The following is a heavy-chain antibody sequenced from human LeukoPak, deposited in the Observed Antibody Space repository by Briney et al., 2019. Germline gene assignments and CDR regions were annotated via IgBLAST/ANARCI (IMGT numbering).Heavy chain of an antibody. J-gene: IGHJ5*02. Sequence: GGSLRLSCAASGFTFSSYEMNWVRQAPGKGLEWVSYISSSGSTIYYADSVKGRFTISRDNAKSSLYLQMNSLRAEDTAVYYCARVDEVGEANPWGQGTLVTVSS. V-gene: IGHV3-48*03. CDR1: GFTFSSYE. CDR3: ARVDEVGEANP. D-gene: IGHD2-2*01. CDR2: ISSSGSTI.